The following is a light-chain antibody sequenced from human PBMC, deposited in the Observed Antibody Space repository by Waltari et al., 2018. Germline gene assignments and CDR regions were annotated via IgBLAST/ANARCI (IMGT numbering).Light chain of an antibody. J-gene: IGLJ3*02. CDR1: SSNIGSNT. V-gene: IGLV1-44*01. CDR3: ASWDDSLNAWV. Sequence: QSVLTQPPSASGTPGQRVTISCSGGSSNIGSNTINWYQQSLGTAPKFLIYTNNHRPSGVPDRFSGSKSGTSASLAISGLQSEDEADYYCASWDDSLNAWVFGGGTKLTVL. CDR2: TNN.